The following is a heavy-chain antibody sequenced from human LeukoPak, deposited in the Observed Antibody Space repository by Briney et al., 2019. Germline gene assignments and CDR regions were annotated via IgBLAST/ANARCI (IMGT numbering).Heavy chain of an antibody. CDR3: ARDSIGYYDFWSGYYKNGEDWYFDL. CDR1: GFTFSSYA. J-gene: IGHJ2*01. Sequence: GGSLRLSSAASGFTFSSYAMHWVRQAPGKGLEWVAVISYDGSNKYYADSVKGRFTISRDNSKNTLYLQMNSLRAEDTAVYYCARDSIGYYDFWSGYYKNGEDWYFDLWGRGTLVTVSS. CDR2: ISYDGSNK. D-gene: IGHD3-3*01. V-gene: IGHV3-30-3*01.